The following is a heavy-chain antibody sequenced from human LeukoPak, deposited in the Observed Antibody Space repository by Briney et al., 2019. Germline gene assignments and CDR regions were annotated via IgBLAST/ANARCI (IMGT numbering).Heavy chain of an antibody. D-gene: IGHD4-17*01. CDR3: ARSTTVTPYYFDY. Sequence: SETLSLTCIVSGGSISSGDYYWSWIRQPPGKGLEWIGSVYDSGETYFNPSLMSRVTISVDTSKNQFSLKLSSVTAADTAVYYCARSTTVTPYYFDYWGQGTLVTVSS. CDR2: VYDSGET. CDR1: GGSISSGDYY. J-gene: IGHJ4*02. V-gene: IGHV4-30-2*01.